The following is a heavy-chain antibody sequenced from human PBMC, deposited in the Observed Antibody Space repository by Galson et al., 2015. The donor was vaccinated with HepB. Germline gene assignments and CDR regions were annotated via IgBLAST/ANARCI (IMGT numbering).Heavy chain of an antibody. CDR1: GYTFTGYY. D-gene: IGHD3-9*01. J-gene: IGHJ4*02. V-gene: IGHV1-2*05. CDR2: INPNSGGT. CDR3: ARESQVLRYFDWSRGAYFDY. Sequence: SCKASGYTFTGYYLHWVRQAPGQGLEWMGRINPNSGGTNYAQKFQGRVIMTRDTSITTAYMELRRLRSDDTVVYYCARESQVLRYFDWSRGAYFDYWGQGTLVTDSS.